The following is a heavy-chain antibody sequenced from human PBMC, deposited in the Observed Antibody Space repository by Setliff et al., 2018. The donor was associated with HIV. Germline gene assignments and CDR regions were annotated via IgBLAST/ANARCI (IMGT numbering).Heavy chain of an antibody. CDR1: GFTFTNFW. CDR3: ARDATRGGDFDF. CDR2: IKEDGSET. V-gene: IGHV3-7*01. Sequence: GGSLRLSCATSGFTFTNFWMTWVRQAPGKGLEWVANIKEDGSETFYVDSVKGRSTMSRDNAKNLVYLEMNSLKVEDTAVYYCARDATRGGDFDFWGQGTLVTVSS. J-gene: IGHJ4*02. D-gene: IGHD3-10*01.